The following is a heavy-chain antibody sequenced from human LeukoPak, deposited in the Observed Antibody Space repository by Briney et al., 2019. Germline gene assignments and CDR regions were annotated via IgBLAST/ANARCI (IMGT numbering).Heavy chain of an antibody. V-gene: IGHV1-69*05. CDR3: ARVSLQWRDAFDI. D-gene: IGHD6-19*01. CDR1: GGTFTSYY. J-gene: IGHJ3*02. CDR2: IIPIFGTA. Sequence: ASVKVSCKASGGTFTSYYIHWVRQAPGQGLEWMGGIIPIFGTANYAQKFQGRVTITTDESTSTAYMELSSLRSEDTAVYYCARVSLQWRDAFDIWGQGTMVTVSS.